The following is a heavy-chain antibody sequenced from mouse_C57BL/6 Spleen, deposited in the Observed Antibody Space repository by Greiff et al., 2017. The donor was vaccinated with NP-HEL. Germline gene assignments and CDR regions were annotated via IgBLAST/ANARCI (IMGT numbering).Heavy chain of an antibody. V-gene: IGHV1-26*01. J-gene: IGHJ3*01. CDR2: INPNNGGT. Sequence: EVQLQQSGPELVKPGASVKISCKASGYTFTDYYMNWVKQSHGKSLEWIGDINPNNGGTSYNQKFKGKATLTVDKSSSTAYMELRSLTSEDSAVYYCARNGPAPFADWGQGTLVTVSA. CDR3: ARNGPAPFAD. CDR1: GYTFTDYY.